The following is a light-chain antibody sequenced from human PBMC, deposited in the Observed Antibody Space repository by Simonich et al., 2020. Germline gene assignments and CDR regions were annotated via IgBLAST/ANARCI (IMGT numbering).Light chain of an antibody. Sequence: QSVLTQPPSASGTPGQRVTISCSGSSSNIGSNYVYWYQQLPGTAPKLLIYRNKRRPSGVPDRFSGSKSGTSASRAISGRRSEDEADYYCAAWDDSLSGWVFGGGTKLTVL. CDR2: RNK. J-gene: IGLJ3*02. CDR3: AAWDDSLSGWV. V-gene: IGLV1-47*01. CDR1: SSNIGSNY.